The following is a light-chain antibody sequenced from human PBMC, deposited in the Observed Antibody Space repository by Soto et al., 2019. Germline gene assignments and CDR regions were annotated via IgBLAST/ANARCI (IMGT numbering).Light chain of an antibody. CDR1: SSNIGAGYD. CDR2: RNS. Sequence: QLVLTQPPSVSGAPGQRVTIPCTGSSSNIGAGYDVHWYQQLPGTAPKLLISRNSNRPSGVPDRFSGSKSGTSASLAITGLQPEDEAVYYCQSYDSSLSGLFGGGTKLTVL. V-gene: IGLV1-40*01. CDR3: QSYDSSLSGL. J-gene: IGLJ3*02.